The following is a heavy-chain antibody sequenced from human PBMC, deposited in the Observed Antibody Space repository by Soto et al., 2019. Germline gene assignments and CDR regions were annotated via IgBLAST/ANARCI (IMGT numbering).Heavy chain of an antibody. Sequence: PSETLSLTCSISGGSISSYYWSWIRQPPGKGLEWIGYIDNSGSTNYNPSLKSRVTILVDTSKDQFSLKLSSVTAADTAVYYCARVPSYYYYYMDVWGKGTTVTVSS. CDR2: IDNSGST. CDR3: ARVPSYYYYYMDV. CDR1: GGSISSYY. J-gene: IGHJ6*03. V-gene: IGHV4-59*01.